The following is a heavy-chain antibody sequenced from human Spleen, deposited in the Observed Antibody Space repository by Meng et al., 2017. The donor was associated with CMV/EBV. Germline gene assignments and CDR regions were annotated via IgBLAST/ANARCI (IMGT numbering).Heavy chain of an antibody. Sequence: GSLRLSCTVSGGSINNDNYYWDWIRQPPGKGLEWSGNIYYSGSIYYNPSLKSRVTISLDTSKNQFTLKLTSVTAADTAVFYCARGYSGWYDDWGQGTLVTVSS. J-gene: IGHJ5*02. D-gene: IGHD4-11*01. CDR1: GGSINNDNYY. CDR2: IYYSGSI. V-gene: IGHV4-39*06. CDR3: ARGYSGWYDD.